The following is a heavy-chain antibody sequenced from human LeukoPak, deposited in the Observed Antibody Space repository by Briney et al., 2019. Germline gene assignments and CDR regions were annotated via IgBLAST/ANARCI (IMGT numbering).Heavy chain of an antibody. CDR2: IYYSGST. V-gene: IGHV4-39*07. CDR3: ARQGYSSGWLPIDY. Sequence: SETLSLTCTVSGGSISSSSYYWGWIRQPPGKGLEWIGSIYYSGSTYYNPSLKSRVTISVDTSKNQFSLKLSSVTAADTAVYYCARQGYSSGWLPIDYWGQGTLVTVSS. J-gene: IGHJ4*02. D-gene: IGHD6-19*01. CDR1: GGSISSSSYY.